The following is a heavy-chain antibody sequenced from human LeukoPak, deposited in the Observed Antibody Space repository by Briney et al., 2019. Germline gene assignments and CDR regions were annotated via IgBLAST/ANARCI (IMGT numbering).Heavy chain of an antibody. Sequence: KPSETLSLTCTVSGGSISSSSYYWGWIRQPPGKGLEWIGSIYYSGSTYYNPSLKSRVTMSVDTSKNQFSLKLSSVTAADTAVYYCARDRYYYDSSARYFDYWGQGTLVTVSS. CDR2: IYYSGST. CDR1: GGSISSSSYY. V-gene: IGHV4-39*07. J-gene: IGHJ4*02. CDR3: ARDRYYYDSSARYFDY. D-gene: IGHD3-22*01.